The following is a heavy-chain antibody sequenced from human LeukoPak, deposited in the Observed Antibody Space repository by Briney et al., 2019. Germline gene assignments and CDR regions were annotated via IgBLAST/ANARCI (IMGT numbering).Heavy chain of an antibody. CDR1: GFTFSSYG. CDR2: IKQDGSEK. D-gene: IGHD4-11*01. V-gene: IGHV3-7*03. J-gene: IGHJ4*02. CDR3: ARDTGPTDY. Sequence: GRSLRLSCAASGFTFSSYGMHWVRQAPGKGLEWVANIKQDGSEKYYVDSVKGRFTISRDNAKNSLYLQMNSLRAEDTAVYYCARDTGPTDYWGQGTLVTVSS.